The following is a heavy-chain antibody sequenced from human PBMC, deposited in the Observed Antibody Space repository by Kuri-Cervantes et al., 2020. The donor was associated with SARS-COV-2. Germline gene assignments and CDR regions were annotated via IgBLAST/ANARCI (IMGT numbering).Heavy chain of an antibody. CDR1: GFTFSDYY. CDR2: ISSSGSTI. V-gene: IGHV3-11*04. J-gene: IGHJ5*02. CDR3: ARSGYYYNNWFDP. Sequence: LSLTCAASGFTFSDYYMSWIRQAPGKGLEWVSYISSSGSTIYYADSVKGRFTISRDNAKNSLYLQMNSLRAEDTAVYYCARSGYYYNNWFDPWGQGTLVNVSS. D-gene: IGHD3-22*01.